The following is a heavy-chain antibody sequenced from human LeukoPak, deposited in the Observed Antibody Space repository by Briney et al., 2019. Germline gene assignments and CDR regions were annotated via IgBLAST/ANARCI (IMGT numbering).Heavy chain of an antibody. Sequence: PSETLSLTCNVCGDFLTSHCWSWIRQPPAKGLEWMGDVLHSGTTNYRPSLKSRVTISLDTSKKQFYLRLASVTAADTALYYCARRMATVTDAFDIWGGGTMVSVSS. CDR3: ARRMATVTDAFDI. V-gene: IGHV4-59*08. CDR1: GDFLTSHC. D-gene: IGHD5-24*01. J-gene: IGHJ3*02. CDR2: VLHSGTT.